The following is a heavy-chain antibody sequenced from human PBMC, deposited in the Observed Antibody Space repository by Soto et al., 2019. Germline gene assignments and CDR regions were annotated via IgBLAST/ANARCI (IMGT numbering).Heavy chain of an antibody. Sequence: ASVKVSCKASGYTFSSYAMHWVRQAPGQRLEWMGWIDAGYGNTKSSQKFQDRVTISRDTSASTAYMELTSLRSEDTAVYYCARDTGDGTFDFWGQGTLVTVSS. CDR3: ARDTGDGTFDF. V-gene: IGHV1-3*01. CDR1: GYTFSSYA. J-gene: IGHJ4*02. D-gene: IGHD7-27*01. CDR2: IDAGYGNT.